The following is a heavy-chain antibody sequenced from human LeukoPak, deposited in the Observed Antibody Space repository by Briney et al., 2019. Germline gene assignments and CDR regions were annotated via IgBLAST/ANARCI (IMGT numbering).Heavy chain of an antibody. D-gene: IGHD5-12*01. CDR2: IYNSGST. J-gene: IGHJ6*03. CDR1: GGSFSGYY. Sequence: PSETLSLTCAVYGGSFSGYYWSWIRQPPGKGLEWIGNIYNSGSTYYNPSLKSRVTISVDTSKNQFSLKLNSVTAADTAVYYCARLSGYGLHYYYYMDVWGKGTTVTVSS. V-gene: IGHV4-34*01. CDR3: ARLSGYGLHYYYYMDV.